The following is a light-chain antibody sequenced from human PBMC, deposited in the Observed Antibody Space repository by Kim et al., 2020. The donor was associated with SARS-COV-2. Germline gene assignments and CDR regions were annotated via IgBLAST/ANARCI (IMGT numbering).Light chain of an antibody. CDR2: GAS. Sequence: PVSPGERATLSCRASQSVGSNLAWYQQKPGQAPRLLISGASTRATGIPARFSGSGSGTEFTLTISSLQSEDFAVYYCQQYINRLTFGGGTKVDIK. CDR3: QQYINRLT. V-gene: IGKV3-15*01. CDR1: QSVGSN. J-gene: IGKJ4*01.